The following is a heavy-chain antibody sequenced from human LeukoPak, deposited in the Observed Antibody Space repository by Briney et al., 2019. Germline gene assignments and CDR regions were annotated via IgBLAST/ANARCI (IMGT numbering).Heavy chain of an antibody. CDR3: ARDFPYCSGGSCHDAFDI. CDR2: IIPIFGTA. CDR1: GGTFISYA. D-gene: IGHD2-15*01. V-gene: IGHV1-69*13. J-gene: IGHJ3*02. Sequence: ASVKVSCKASGGTFISYAISWVRQAPGQGLEWMGGIIPIFGTANYAQKFQGRVTITADESTSTAYMELSSLRSEDTAVYYCARDFPYCSGGSCHDAFDIWGQGTMVTVSS.